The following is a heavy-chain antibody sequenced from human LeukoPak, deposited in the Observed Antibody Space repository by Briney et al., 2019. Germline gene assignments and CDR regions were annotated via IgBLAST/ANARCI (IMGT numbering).Heavy chain of an antibody. J-gene: IGHJ5*02. D-gene: IGHD3-3*01. CDR3: ARVPYYDFWSGYYGFDP. Sequence: PSQTLSLTCTVSGGSISSGGYYWSWIRQHPGKGLEWIGYIYYSGSTYYNPSLKSRVTISVDTSKNQFSLKLSSVTAADTAVYYCARVPYYDFWSGYYGFDPWGQGTLVTVSS. V-gene: IGHV4-31*03. CDR2: IYYSGST. CDR1: GGSISSGGYY.